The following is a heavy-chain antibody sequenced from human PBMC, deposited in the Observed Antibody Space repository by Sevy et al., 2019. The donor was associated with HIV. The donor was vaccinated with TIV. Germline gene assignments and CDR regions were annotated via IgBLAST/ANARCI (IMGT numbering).Heavy chain of an antibody. J-gene: IGHJ4*02. CDR3: ARETGSSHFDY. CDR2: INQDGSEK. CDR1: GFTFSKYW. D-gene: IGHD3-10*01. V-gene: IGHV3-7*01. Sequence: GGSLRLSCVASGFTFSKYWMSWVRQAPGKGLEWVANINQDGSEKYYVDSVKGRFTISRDNGKNSLYLQMNSLRAEDTAVYYCARETGSSHFDYWGQGTLITVSS.